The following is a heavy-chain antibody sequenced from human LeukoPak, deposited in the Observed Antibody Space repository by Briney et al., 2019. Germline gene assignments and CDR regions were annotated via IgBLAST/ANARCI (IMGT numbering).Heavy chain of an antibody. J-gene: IGHJ5*02. CDR3: ARRSLYYYGSGTLLGGRNWFDP. V-gene: IGHV4-34*01. D-gene: IGHD3-10*01. CDR2: INHSGST. CDR1: GGSFSGYY. Sequence: SETLSLTCAVYGGSFSGYYWSWIRQPPGKGLEWIGEINHSGSTNYNPSLKSRVTISVDTSKNQFSLKLSSATAADTAVYYCARRSLYYYGSGTLLGGRNWFDPWGQGTLVTVSS.